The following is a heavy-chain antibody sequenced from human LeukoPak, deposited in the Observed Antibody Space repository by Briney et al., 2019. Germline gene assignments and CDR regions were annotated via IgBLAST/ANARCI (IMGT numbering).Heavy chain of an antibody. D-gene: IGHD3-16*02. CDR3: ARLTNDYVWGSYRHNYYYYYTDV. J-gene: IGHJ6*03. V-gene: IGHV5-51*01. Sequence: GESLKISCKGSGYSFTSYWIGWVRQMPGKGLEWMGIIYPGDSDTRYSPSFQGQVTISADKSISTAYLQWSSLKASDTAMYYCARLTNDYVWGSYRHNYYYYYTDVCGKGTTVTVSS. CDR1: GYSFTSYW. CDR2: IYPGDSDT.